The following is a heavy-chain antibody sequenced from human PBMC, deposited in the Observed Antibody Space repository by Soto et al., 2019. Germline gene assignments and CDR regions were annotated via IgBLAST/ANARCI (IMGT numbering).Heavy chain of an antibody. Sequence: QVQLVQSGAEVKKHGASVKVSCKASGYTFTIHVMHWVRQVPGQRLEWMGWINAGNGNTKYSQNFQGSVTITRDTSASPAYMELSSLRSEDTAVYYCARKALGYYYYGMDVWGQGTTVTVSS. V-gene: IGHV1-3*01. D-gene: IGHD7-27*01. CDR3: ARKALGYYYYGMDV. CDR2: INAGNGNT. CDR1: GYTFTIHV. J-gene: IGHJ6*02.